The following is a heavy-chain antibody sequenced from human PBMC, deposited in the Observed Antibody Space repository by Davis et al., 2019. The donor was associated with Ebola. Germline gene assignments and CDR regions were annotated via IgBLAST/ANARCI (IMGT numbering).Heavy chain of an antibody. CDR3: ARWAVYNYEYYYYYGMDV. V-gene: IGHV3-48*01. CDR1: GFIFSSYS. Sequence: GESLKISCAASGFIFSSYSMNWVRQAPGKGLEWVSYISSSSSTIYYADSVKGRFTSSRDNAKNSLYLQMDSLRAEDTAVYYCARWAVYNYEYYYYYGMDVWGQGTTVTVS. J-gene: IGHJ6*02. CDR2: ISSSSSTI. D-gene: IGHD5-18*01.